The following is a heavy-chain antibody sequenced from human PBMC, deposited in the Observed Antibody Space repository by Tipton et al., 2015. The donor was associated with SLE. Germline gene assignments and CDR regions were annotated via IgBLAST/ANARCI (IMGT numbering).Heavy chain of an antibody. Sequence: TLSLTCAVSGGSIPTYYWSWIQQSPGKGLEWIGYFYYSGSTKYNPSLQSRVTMSVDTSKNHFSVKLSSVTAADTAIYYCARVWSGYSSSYFDLWGRGTLVTVSS. D-gene: IGHD3-3*01. J-gene: IGHJ2*01. CDR3: ARVWSGYSSSYFDL. CDR1: GGSIPTYY. CDR2: FYYSGST. V-gene: IGHV4-59*01.